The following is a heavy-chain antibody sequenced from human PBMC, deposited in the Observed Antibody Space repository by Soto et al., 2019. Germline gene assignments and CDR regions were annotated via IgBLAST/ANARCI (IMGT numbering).Heavy chain of an antibody. CDR2: IKNKFEGATT. V-gene: IGHV3-15*01. CDR1: GFTLSNAW. CDR3: APDWNFDD. Sequence: EVQLVESGGGLVKPGGSLRLSCAASGFTLSNAWVSWVRQAPGKGLEWVGRIKNKFEGATTDYAAPVKGRFTISRDDSKNMLYLQMSSLITDDTAVYYCAPDWNFDDWGQGTLVTVSS. D-gene: IGHD3-3*01. J-gene: IGHJ4*02.